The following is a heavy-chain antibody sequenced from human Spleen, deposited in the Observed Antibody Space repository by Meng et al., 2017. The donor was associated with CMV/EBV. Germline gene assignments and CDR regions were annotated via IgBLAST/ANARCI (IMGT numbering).Heavy chain of an antibody. V-gene: IGHV3-21*01. CDR3: ARDPGGEILGYYYGLDV. CDR1: GFTFTDYT. D-gene: IGHD3-16*01. Sequence: GGSLRLSCAASGFTFTDYTMNWVRQAPGKGLEWVSSISSSSRYIYYADSVKGRFTISRDNAKTSLFLQMNSLRAEDTAVYYCARDPGGEILGYYYGLDVWGQGTTVTVSS. J-gene: IGHJ6*02. CDR2: ISSSSRYI.